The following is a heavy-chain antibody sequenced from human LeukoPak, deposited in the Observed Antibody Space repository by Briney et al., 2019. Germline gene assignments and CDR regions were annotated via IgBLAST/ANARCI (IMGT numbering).Heavy chain of an antibody. V-gene: IGHV1-2*02. D-gene: IGHD6-13*01. CDR1: GYTFTGYY. J-gene: IGHJ4*02. Sequence: AAPVKVSCKASGYTFTGYYMHWVRQAPGQGLEWMGWINPNSGGTNYAQKFQGRVTMTRDTSISTAYMELSRLRSDDTAVYYCARRLTGIAAAGILAPFDYWGQGTLVTVSS. CDR3: ARRLTGIAAAGILAPFDY. CDR2: INPNSGGT.